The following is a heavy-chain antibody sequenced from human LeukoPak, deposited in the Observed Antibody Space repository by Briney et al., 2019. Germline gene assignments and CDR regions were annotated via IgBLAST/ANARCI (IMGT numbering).Heavy chain of an antibody. Sequence: GGSLRLSCAASGFTFSSYAMSWVRQAPGKGLEWVSAISGSGGSTYYADSVKGWFTISRDNSKNTLYLQMNSLRAEDTAVYYCAKDRYYYGSGSYPTDFDYWGQGTLVTVSS. J-gene: IGHJ4*02. CDR3: AKDRYYYGSGSYPTDFDY. V-gene: IGHV3-23*01. CDR2: ISGSGGST. CDR1: GFTFSSYA. D-gene: IGHD3-10*01.